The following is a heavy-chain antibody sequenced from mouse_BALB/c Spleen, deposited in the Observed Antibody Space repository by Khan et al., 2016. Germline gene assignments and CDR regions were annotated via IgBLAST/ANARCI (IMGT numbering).Heavy chain of an antibody. J-gene: IGHJ4*01. D-gene: IGHD3-3*01. Sequence: QVQLKQSGPGLVAPSQSLSITCTVSGFSLTGSGVNWVRQPPGKGLEWLGMIWGDGSTDYNSGLKSRLSLSKDNSKRQVLLKLNSLQREVTAKYDCARVGRDYWGQGTSVTVSS. CDR1: GFSLTGSG. CDR3: ARVGRDY. CDR2: IWGDGST. V-gene: IGHV2-6-7*01.